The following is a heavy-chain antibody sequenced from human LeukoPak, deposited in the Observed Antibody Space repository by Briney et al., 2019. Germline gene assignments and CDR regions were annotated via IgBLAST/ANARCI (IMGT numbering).Heavy chain of an antibody. Sequence: GASVKVSCKASGYSFSSYGISRVRQAPGQGLEWMGWISAYNGNTNYAQKLQGRVTMTTDTSTSTAYMELRSLRSDDTAVYYCARTITMIVVVTSHTFDYWGQGTLVTVSS. V-gene: IGHV1-18*01. D-gene: IGHD3-22*01. CDR1: GYSFSSYG. J-gene: IGHJ4*02. CDR2: ISAYNGNT. CDR3: ARTITMIVVVTSHTFDY.